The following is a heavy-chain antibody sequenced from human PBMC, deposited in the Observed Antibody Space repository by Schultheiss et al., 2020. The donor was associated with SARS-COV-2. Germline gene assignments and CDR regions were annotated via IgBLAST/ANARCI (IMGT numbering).Heavy chain of an antibody. J-gene: IGHJ6*02. D-gene: IGHD6-13*01. CDR3: ARCIAALPYYYYGMDV. CDR2: INAGNGNT. Sequence: ASVKVSCKASGYTFTRYAMHWVRQAPGQRLEWMGWINAGNGNTKYSQKFQGRVTITRDTSASTAYMELSSLRSEDTAVYYCARCIAALPYYYYGMDVWGQGTTVTVSS. CDR1: GYTFTRYA. V-gene: IGHV1-3*01.